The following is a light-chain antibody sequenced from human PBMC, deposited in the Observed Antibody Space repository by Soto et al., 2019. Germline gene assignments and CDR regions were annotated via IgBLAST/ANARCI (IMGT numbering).Light chain of an antibody. CDR3: QHYNNWLGT. J-gene: IGKJ4*01. Sequence: EIVMTQSPATLSVSPGERASLSCRATQTISSNFAWYQQKPGQAPRLLIYGASTRATGIPARFSGSGSGTEFTLTISSLQSEDFTVYYCQHYNNWLGTFGGGTNVEI. V-gene: IGKV3-15*01. CDR2: GAS. CDR1: QTISSN.